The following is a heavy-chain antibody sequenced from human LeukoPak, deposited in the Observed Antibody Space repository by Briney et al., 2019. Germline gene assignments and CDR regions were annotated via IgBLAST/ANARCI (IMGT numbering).Heavy chain of an antibody. CDR2: IYSGGST. D-gene: IGHD3-10*01. Sequence: PGGSLRLSCAASGFTVSSNYMSWVRQAPGKGLEWVSVIYSGGSTYYADSVKGRFTISRDNSKNTLYLQMNSLRAEDTAVYYCARGRPYYYGSGSYIDYWGQGTLVTVSS. V-gene: IGHV3-53*01. CDR3: ARGRPYYYGSGSYIDY. CDR1: GFTVSSNY. J-gene: IGHJ4*02.